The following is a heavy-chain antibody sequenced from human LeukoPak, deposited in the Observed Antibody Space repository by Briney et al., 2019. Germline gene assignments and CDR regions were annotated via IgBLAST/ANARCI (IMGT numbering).Heavy chain of an antibody. J-gene: IGHJ5*02. D-gene: IGHD2-15*01. CDR2: INQDGSEE. Sequence: GGSLRLSCGASGFSFSDYWMTWVRQAPGKGLEWVANINQDGSEEYYVASVKGRFTISRDNAKSSLYLQMTSLRAEDTAAYYCARDGSKSCSGGSCYLNWFDPWGQGTLVTVS. CDR1: GFSFSDYW. CDR3: ARDGSKSCSGGSCYLNWFDP. V-gene: IGHV3-7*01.